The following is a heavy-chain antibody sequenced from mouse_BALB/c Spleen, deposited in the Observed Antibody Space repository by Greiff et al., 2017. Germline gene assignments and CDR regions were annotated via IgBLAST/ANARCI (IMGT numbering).Heavy chain of an antibody. V-gene: IGHV1-54*01. Sequence: QVQLQQSGAELVRPGTSVKVSCKASGYAFTNYLIEWVKQRPGQGLEWIGVINPGSGGTNYNEKFKGKATLTADKSSSTAYMQLSSLTSDDSAVYFCARGDYDAGYAMDYWGQGTSVTVSS. J-gene: IGHJ4*01. CDR1: GYAFTNYL. CDR2: INPGSGGT. D-gene: IGHD2-4*01. CDR3: ARGDYDAGYAMDY.